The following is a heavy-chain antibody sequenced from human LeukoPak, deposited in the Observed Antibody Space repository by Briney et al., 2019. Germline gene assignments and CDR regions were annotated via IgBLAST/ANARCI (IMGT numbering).Heavy chain of an antibody. CDR1: GGSISSSSYY. CDR3: ARGACSSTSCYCDY. Sequence: SETLSLTCTVSGGSISSSSYYWGWIRQPPGKGLEWIGSIYYSGSTYYNPSLKSRVTISVDTSKNQFSLKLNSVTAADTAVYYCARGACSSTSCYCDYWGQGTLVTVSS. V-gene: IGHV4-39*01. CDR2: IYYSGST. D-gene: IGHD2-2*01. J-gene: IGHJ4*02.